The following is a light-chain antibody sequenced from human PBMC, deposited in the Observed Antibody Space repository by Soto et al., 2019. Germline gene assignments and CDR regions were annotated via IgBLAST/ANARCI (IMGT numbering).Light chain of an antibody. V-gene: IGKV3-11*01. Sequence: EIVLTQSPATLSLSPGERATLSCRASQSVSSYLAWYQQKPGQAPRLLIYDASNRATGIQARFSGSGSGTDFTLTIISLEPEDFAVYYCQQRSNWPITFGQGTRLEIK. CDR1: QSVSSY. CDR3: QQRSNWPIT. CDR2: DAS. J-gene: IGKJ5*01.